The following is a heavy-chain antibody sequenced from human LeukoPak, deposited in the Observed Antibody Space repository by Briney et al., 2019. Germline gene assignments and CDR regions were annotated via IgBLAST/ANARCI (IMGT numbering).Heavy chain of an antibody. CDR1: GFTFSSYS. J-gene: IGHJ6*02. V-gene: IGHV3-21*01. D-gene: IGHD2-15*01. CDR2: ISSSSYI. CDR3: ARDHDEVAIYYYYGMDV. Sequence: GGSLRLSCAASGFTFSSYSMNWVRQAPGKGLEWVSSISSSSYIYYADSVKGRFTISRDNAKNSLYLQMSSLRAEDTAVYYCARDHDEVAIYYYYGMDVWGQGTTVTVSS.